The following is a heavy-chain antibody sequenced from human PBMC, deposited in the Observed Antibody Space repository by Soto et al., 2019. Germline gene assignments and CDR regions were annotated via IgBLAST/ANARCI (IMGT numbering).Heavy chain of an antibody. CDR3: ARVFRSIAARSYYYGMEV. D-gene: IGHD6-6*01. CDR1: GFTFSSYD. CDR2: IGTAGDT. V-gene: IGHV3-13*01. J-gene: IGHJ6*02. Sequence: GGSLRLSCAASGFTFSSYDMHWVLQATGKGLEWGSAIGTAGDTYYPGSVKGRFTISRENAKNSLYLQMNSLRAEDTAVYYCARVFRSIAARSYYYGMEVWGQGTTVTVSS.